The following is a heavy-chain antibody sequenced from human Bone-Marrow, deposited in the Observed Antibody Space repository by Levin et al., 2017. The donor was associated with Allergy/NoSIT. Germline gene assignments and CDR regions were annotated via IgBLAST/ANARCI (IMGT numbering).Heavy chain of an antibody. CDR3: ARDKQLVGFHGWFDP. Sequence: GGSLRLSCAASGFTFSSYAMHWVRQAPGKGLEWVAVISYDGSNKYYADSVKGRFTISRDNSKNTLYLQMNSLRAEDTAVYYCARDKQLVGFHGWFDPWGQGTLVTVSS. V-gene: IGHV3-30*04. D-gene: IGHD6-6*01. CDR1: GFTFSSYA. CDR2: ISYDGSNK. J-gene: IGHJ5*02.